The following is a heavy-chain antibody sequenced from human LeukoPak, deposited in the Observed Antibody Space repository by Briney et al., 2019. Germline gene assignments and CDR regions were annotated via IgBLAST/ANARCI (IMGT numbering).Heavy chain of an antibody. CDR3: AREGFSRDLGDY. D-gene: IGHD2/OR15-2a*01. J-gene: IGHJ4*02. V-gene: IGHV1-2*02. Sequence: ASVKVSCKASGYTFTGYYMHWVRQAPGQGLEWMGWINPNSGGTNYAQKFQGRVTMTRDTSISTAYMELSRLRSDDMAVYYCAREGFSRDLGDYWGQGTLVTVSS. CDR1: GYTFTGYY. CDR2: INPNSGGT.